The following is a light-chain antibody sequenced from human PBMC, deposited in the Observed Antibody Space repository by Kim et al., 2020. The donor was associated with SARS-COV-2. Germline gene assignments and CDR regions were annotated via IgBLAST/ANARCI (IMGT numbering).Light chain of an antibody. CDR1: SSDVGGYDY. Sequence: GQSITISCTGTSSDVGGYDYVSWYQQHPGKAPKLMIYDVSNRPSGVSNRFSGSKSGNTASLTISGLQAEDEADYYCSSYTSTSTLVFGTGTKVTVL. J-gene: IGLJ1*01. V-gene: IGLV2-14*03. CDR3: SSYTSTSTLV. CDR2: DVS.